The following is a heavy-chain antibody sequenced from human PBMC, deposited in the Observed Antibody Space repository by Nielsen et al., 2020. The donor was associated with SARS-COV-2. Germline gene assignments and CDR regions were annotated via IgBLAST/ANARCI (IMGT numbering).Heavy chain of an antibody. CDR3: ARERWLRLGWFDP. V-gene: IGHV1-69*11. D-gene: IGHD5-12*01. J-gene: IGHJ5*02. CDR2: IIPILGTA. Sequence: SVKVSCKASGGTFSSYAISWVRQAPGQGLEWMGRIIPILGTANYAQKFQGRVTITADESTSTAYMELSSLRSEDTAVYYCARERWLRLGWFDPWGQGTPVTVSS. CDR1: GGTFSSYA.